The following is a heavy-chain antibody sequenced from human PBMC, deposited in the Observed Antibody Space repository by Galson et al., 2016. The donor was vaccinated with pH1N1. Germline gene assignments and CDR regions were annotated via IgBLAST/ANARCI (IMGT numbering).Heavy chain of an antibody. CDR3: ARDSEYSAYDLFH. Sequence: SLRLSCAASGFTFNNFAMHWVRQAPGKGLEWVAVVIYDGTNEYLADSVKGRFTVSRGNSKNTLHLQMNSLRPSDTALYYCARDSEYSAYDLFHWGQGTLVAVSS. CDR2: VIYDGTNE. CDR1: GFTFNNFA. D-gene: IGHD5-12*01. V-gene: IGHV3-30-3*01. J-gene: IGHJ4*02.